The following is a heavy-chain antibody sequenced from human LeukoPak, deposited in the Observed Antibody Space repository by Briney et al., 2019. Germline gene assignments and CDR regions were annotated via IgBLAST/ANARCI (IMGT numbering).Heavy chain of an antibody. V-gene: IGHV1-69*06. CDR2: IIPIFGTA. D-gene: IGHD2-2*01. Sequence: ASVKVSCKASGGTFSSYAISWVRQAPGQGLEWMGGIIPIFGTANYAQKFQGRVTLTGDTSISTAYMELSSLRSDDTAVYYCARAPMGTAALYWGQGTLVTVSS. CDR1: GGTFSSYA. J-gene: IGHJ4*02. CDR3: ARAPMGTAALY.